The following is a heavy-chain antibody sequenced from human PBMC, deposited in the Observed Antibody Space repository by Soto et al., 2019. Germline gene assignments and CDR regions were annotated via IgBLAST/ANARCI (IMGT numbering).Heavy chain of an antibody. CDR1: GFTLSTSW. D-gene: IGHD6-13*01. CDR2: IKQDGSEK. CDR3: ETADRDTAADDTVH. J-gene: IGHJ4*02. Sequence: EVQVVESGGGLVQPGGSLRLSCAASGFTLSTSWMTWVRQAPGKGLEWVANIKQDGSEKYYVDSVKGRFTVSRDNAKNSLYLQKKRLRTEEAAVYYCETADRDTAADDTVHWGQGTLVTVSP. V-gene: IGHV3-7*01.